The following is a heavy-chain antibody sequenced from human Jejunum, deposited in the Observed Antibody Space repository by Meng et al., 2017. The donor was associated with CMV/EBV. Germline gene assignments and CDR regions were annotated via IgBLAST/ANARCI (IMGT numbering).Heavy chain of an antibody. J-gene: IGHJ3*02. Sequence: SGYSFHLYWVGWVHQMPGKGLDWMGIIYPGDSDIRYNPSFQGQVTISADKSISTAYLQWSGLKASDTAMYYCARRDQVLYLQAFDIWGQGTMVTVSS. D-gene: IGHD2-2*02. V-gene: IGHV5-51*07. CDR1: GYSFHLYW. CDR2: IYPGDSDI. CDR3: ARRDQVLYLQAFDI.